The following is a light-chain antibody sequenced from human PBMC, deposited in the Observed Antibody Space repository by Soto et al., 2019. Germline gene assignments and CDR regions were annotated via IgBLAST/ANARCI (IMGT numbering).Light chain of an antibody. CDR1: QFMSVW. CDR3: LQDINYPWT. J-gene: IGKJ1*01. V-gene: IGKV1-5*03. CDR2: KAS. Sequence: DIQMTQSPSTLSASVGDRVTITCRASQFMSVWLAWYQQKPGTAPKLLIYKASSLESGVPTRFSGSGSGTEFTLTISSLQPDDSATYYCLQDINYPWTFGQGTKVEIK.